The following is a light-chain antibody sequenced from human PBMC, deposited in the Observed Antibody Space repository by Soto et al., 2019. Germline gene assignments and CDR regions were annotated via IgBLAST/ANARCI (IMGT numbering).Light chain of an antibody. CDR1: QSVRSN. CDR3: QQYNDWPWT. J-gene: IGKJ1*01. Sequence: EIVLTQSPGTLSLSPGERATLSCGASQSVRSNLARYQQRPGQAPRLLIYGASTRATGIPARFSGSGSGTEFTLTISSLQSEDFAVYYCQQYNDWPWTLGQGTKVDIK. CDR2: GAS. V-gene: IGKV3-15*01.